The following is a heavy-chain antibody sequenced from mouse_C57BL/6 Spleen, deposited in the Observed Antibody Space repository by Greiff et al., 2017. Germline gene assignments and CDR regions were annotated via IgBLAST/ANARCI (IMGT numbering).Heavy chain of an antibody. V-gene: IGHV6-3*01. J-gene: IGHJ4*01. CDR3: TIYYDYDGAMDY. Sequence: EVKLLESGGGLVQPGGSMKLSCVASGFTFSNYWMNWVRQSPEKGLEWVAQIRLKSDNYATHYAESVKGRFTISRDDSKSSVYLQMNNLRAEDTGIYYCTIYYDYDGAMDYWGQRTSVTVSS. D-gene: IGHD2-4*01. CDR2: IRLKSDNYAT. CDR1: GFTFSNYW.